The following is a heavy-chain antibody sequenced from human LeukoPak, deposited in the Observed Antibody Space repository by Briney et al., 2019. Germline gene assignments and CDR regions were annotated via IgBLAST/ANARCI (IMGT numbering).Heavy chain of an antibody. Sequence: ASVKVSCKASGYTFTGYYMHWVRQAPGQGLEWMGWVNPNSGGTNYAQKLQGRVTMTTDTSTSTAYMELRSLRSDDTAVYYCARVLPRYCSGGSCYPDYWGQGTLVTVSS. J-gene: IGHJ4*02. V-gene: IGHV1-2*02. CDR2: VNPNSGGT. CDR3: ARVLPRYCSGGSCYPDY. D-gene: IGHD2-15*01. CDR1: GYTFTGYY.